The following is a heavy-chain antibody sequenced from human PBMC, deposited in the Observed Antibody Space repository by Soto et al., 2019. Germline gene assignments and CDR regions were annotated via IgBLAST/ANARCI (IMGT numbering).Heavy chain of an antibody. CDR2: IYYSGST. J-gene: IGHJ6*02. D-gene: IGHD2-15*01. CDR1: GGSISSGGYY. V-gene: IGHV4-31*03. Sequence: NPSETLSLTCTVSGGSISSGGYYWSWIRQHPGKGLEWIGYIYYSGSTYYNPSLKSRVTISVDTSKNQFSLKLSSVTAADTAVYYCARDGPYCSGGSCYLYYYYGMDVWGQGTTVTVSS. CDR3: ARDGPYCSGGSCYLYYYYGMDV.